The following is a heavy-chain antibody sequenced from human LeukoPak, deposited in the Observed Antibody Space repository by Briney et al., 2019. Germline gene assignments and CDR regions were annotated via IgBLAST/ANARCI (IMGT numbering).Heavy chain of an antibody. Sequence: PSETLSLTCTVSGGSISSYYWSWIRQPPGKGLEWIGYIYYSGSTNYNPSLKSRVTISADTSKNQFSLKLGSVTAADTAVYYCARDALVAAGGNPFNWFDPWGQGTLVTVSS. CDR2: IYYSGST. V-gene: IGHV4-59*01. CDR3: ARDALVAAGGNPFNWFDP. J-gene: IGHJ5*02. D-gene: IGHD6-13*01. CDR1: GGSISSYY.